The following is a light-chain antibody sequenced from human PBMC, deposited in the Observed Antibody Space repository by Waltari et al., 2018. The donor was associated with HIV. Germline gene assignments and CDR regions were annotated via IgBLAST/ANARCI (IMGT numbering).Light chain of an antibody. CDR3: ATWDDSLSGLWV. CDR1: SSNIGSSY. Sequence: QSVLTQPPSASGTPGQRVTISCSGRSSNIGSSYVYWYQQLPGTAPKLLMYRNNRRPSGVPDRFSGSKSGASASLAISGLRSEDEADYYCATWDDSLSGLWVFGGGTKLTVL. J-gene: IGLJ3*02. CDR2: RNN. V-gene: IGLV1-47*01.